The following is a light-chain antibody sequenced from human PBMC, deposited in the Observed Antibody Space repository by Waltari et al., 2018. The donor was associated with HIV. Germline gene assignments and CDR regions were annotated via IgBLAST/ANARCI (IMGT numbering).Light chain of an antibody. V-gene: IGLV2-11*01. J-gene: IGLJ3*02. Sequence: QSALTQPRSVSGSPGQSVTISCTGTSSDVGGYNFVSWYQQHPGKAPKLVIYDVSKWPSGVPDRFSGAKSGNTASRTISGLQAEDEADYYCCSYTGSYTWVFGGGTELTVL. CDR3: CSYTGSYTWV. CDR2: DVS. CDR1: SSDVGGYNF.